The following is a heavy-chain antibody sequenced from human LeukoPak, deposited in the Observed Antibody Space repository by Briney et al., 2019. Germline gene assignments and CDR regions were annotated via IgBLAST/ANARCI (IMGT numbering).Heavy chain of an antibody. Sequence: GASVKVSCKAFGYSFTNFPMHWVRQAPGQRFEWMGWINSGTGNTKYSQKFQGRVTITRDTSASTAYMELSSLRSEDTAVYYCARDIRPYGSGSYPDYWGQGTLVTVSS. CDR2: INSGTGNT. J-gene: IGHJ4*02. CDR1: GYSFTNFP. V-gene: IGHV1-3*01. D-gene: IGHD3-10*01. CDR3: ARDIRPYGSGSYPDY.